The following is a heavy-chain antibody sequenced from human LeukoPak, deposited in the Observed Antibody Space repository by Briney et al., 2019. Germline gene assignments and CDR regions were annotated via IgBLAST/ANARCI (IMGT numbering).Heavy chain of an antibody. Sequence: PGGSLRLSCAASGFTFSSYAMHWVRQAPGKGLEWVAVISYDGSNKYYADSVKGRFTISRDNSKNTLYLQMNSLRAEDTAVYYCARMEGCSSTSCYGSFDYWGQGTLVTVSS. CDR1: GFTFSSYA. CDR2: ISYDGSNK. V-gene: IGHV3-30*04. J-gene: IGHJ4*02. CDR3: ARMEGCSSTSCYGSFDY. D-gene: IGHD2-2*01.